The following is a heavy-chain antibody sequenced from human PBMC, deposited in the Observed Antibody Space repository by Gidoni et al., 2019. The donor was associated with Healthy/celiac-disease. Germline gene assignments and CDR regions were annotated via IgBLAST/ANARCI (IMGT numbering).Heavy chain of an antibody. V-gene: IGHV3-23*01. CDR2: SSVSGGST. CDR3: AKRLRMVRGVHDSFDI. CDR1: GFTFSSYA. D-gene: IGHD3-10*01. Sequence: EVQLLESGGGWVQPGGSLRLSCAASGFTFSSYAMSWVSQAPGKGLEWVSASSVSGGSTYYADSVQGRFTISRDNSKITLYLQMNSLRAEDTALYYCAKRLRMVRGVHDSFDIWGQGTMVTVSS. J-gene: IGHJ3*02.